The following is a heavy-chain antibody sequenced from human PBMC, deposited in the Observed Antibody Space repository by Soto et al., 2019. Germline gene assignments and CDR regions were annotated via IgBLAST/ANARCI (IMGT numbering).Heavy chain of an antibody. V-gene: IGHV4-61*01. J-gene: IGHJ4*02. CDR3: ARGGSYGDF. CDR1: GGSVSSGSYY. CDR2: IFYSGST. D-gene: IGHD1-26*01. Sequence: QVQLQESGPGLVKPSETLSLTCTVSGGSVSSGSYYCSWIRQPPGKGLEWIGYIFYSGSTNYNPSRKSRVTMSVDTSKNQFSLKLSSVTAADTAVYYCARGGSYGDFWGQGTLVTVSP.